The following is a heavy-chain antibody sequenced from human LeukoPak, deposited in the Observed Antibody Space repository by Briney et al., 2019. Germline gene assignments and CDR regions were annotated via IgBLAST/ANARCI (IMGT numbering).Heavy chain of an antibody. J-gene: IGHJ3*02. CDR2: INSDGSNS. CDR3: ARGGGDHTFDI. V-gene: IGHV3-74*01. D-gene: IGHD3-16*01. CDR1: GFTFSSYW. Sequence: GGSLRLSCAASGFTFSSYWIHWVRQAPGKGLVWVSRINSDGSNSIYGDSVKGRFTISRDNAKNTLYWQLSGLRADDTAVYYCARGGGDHTFDIWGQGTMVTVSS.